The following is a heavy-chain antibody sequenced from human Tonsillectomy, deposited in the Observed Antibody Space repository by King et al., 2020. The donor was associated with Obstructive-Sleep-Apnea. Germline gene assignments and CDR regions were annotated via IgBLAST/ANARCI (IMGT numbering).Heavy chain of an antibody. Sequence: VQLVESGGALVQPGGSLRLSCAASGFTFTTYWMTWVRRAPGKGLEWVANINQGGSEKYYLDSVKGRFTISRDNAKSSLYLQMNSLRDEDTAVYYCARDPGIGFDYWGQGTLLAVSS. V-gene: IGHV3-7*03. CDR3: ARDPGIGFDY. D-gene: IGHD1-14*01. CDR2: INQGGSEK. CDR1: GFTFTTYW. J-gene: IGHJ4*02.